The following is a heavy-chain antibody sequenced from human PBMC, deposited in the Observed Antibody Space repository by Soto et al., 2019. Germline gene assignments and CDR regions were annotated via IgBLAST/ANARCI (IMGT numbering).Heavy chain of an antibody. V-gene: IGHV4-39*02. CDR1: RASVSSSGYY. CDR3: ARRQWLVDGYYYGMDV. CDR2: FSYSGNT. D-gene: IGHD6-19*01. Sequence: SETLSLTCTVSRASVSSSGYYWAWIRQSPGKGLEWIGSFSYSGNTYYNPSLKSRVTISVDTSRNHFSLKLTSVTAADTAVYYCARRQWLVDGYYYGMDVWGQGTTVTVSS. J-gene: IGHJ6*02.